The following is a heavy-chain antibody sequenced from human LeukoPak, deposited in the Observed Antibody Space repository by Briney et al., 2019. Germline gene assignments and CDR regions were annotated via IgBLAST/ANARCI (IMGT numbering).Heavy chain of an antibody. V-gene: IGHV3-21*01. Sequence: GGSLRLSCAGSGFTFSSYIMNWVRHAPGKGLEWVSSISESSVYINYADSVKGRFTISGDNAKYSLYLQMTSLRAEDTAVYYCARSYYDSSGYPHSDLDYWGQGTLVTVSS. CDR1: GFTFSSYI. CDR3: ARSYYDSSGYPHSDLDY. D-gene: IGHD3-22*01. CDR2: ISESSVYI. J-gene: IGHJ4*02.